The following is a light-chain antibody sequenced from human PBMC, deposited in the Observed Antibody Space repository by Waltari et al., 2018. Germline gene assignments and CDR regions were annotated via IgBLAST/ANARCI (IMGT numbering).Light chain of an antibody. CDR1: QGISTY. V-gene: IGKV1-17*01. Sequence: DIQMNQSPSSLSASAGDTVTITCRASQGISTYLNWYQQRPGKVPKRLIYAASSLESGVPSRFIGSGYGTDFTLSISSLQPEDFAAYYCRQYHSHPFTFGPGTKLDIK. CDR2: AAS. J-gene: IGKJ3*01. CDR3: RQYHSHPFT.